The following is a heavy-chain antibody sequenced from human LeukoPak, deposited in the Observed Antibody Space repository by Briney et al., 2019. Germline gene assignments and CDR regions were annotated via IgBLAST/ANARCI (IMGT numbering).Heavy chain of an antibody. CDR2: ISSSTTST. Sequence: PGGSLRLSCAASGFSFSTYYMAWLRQAPGKGLEWVAFISSSTTSTYYADSVKGRFTVSRDNAKNSLSLQMSSLGVEDTGVYYCTSNMAANYHYFYGIDVWGQGTTVTVSS. CDR3: TSNMAANYHYFYGIDV. V-gene: IGHV3-11*01. J-gene: IGHJ6*02. D-gene: IGHD6-6*01. CDR1: GFSFSTYY.